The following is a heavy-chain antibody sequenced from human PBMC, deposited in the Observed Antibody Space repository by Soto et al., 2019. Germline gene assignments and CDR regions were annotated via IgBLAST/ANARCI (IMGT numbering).Heavy chain of an antibody. CDR2: IIPIFGTA. Sequence: ASVKVSCKASGGTFSSYAISWVRQAPGQGLEWMGGIIPIFGTANYAQKFQGRVTITADKSTSTAYMELSSLRADDTGVYYCARRPENFWSGYPEAFDYWGPGTLVTVSS. CDR3: ARRPENFWSGYPEAFDY. D-gene: IGHD3-3*01. J-gene: IGHJ4*02. V-gene: IGHV1-69*06. CDR1: GGTFSSYA.